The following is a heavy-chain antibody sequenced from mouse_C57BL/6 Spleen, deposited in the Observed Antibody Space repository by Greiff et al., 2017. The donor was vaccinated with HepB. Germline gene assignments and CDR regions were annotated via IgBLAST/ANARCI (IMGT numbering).Heavy chain of an antibody. Sequence: EVLLVQSGGDLVKPGASLKLPCAASGFTFSSYGMSWVRQTPDKRLEWVATISSGGSYTYYPDSVKGRFTISTDNAKNTLYLQMSSLKSEDTAMYCYGSEGDSSLHYYAMDYWGEGTSVTVSS. CDR2: ISSGGSYT. V-gene: IGHV5-6*01. D-gene: IGHD1-1*01. CDR1: GFTFSSYG. CDR3: GSEGDSSLHYYAMDY. J-gene: IGHJ4*01.